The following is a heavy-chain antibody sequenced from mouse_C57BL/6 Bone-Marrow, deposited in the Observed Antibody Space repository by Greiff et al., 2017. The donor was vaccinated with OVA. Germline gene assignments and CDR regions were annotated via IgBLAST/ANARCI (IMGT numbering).Heavy chain of an antibody. CDR2: IYPGDGDT. CDR1: GYAFSSSW. CDR3: ARRNNWDVGAWFAY. Sequence: QVQLQQSGPELVKPGASVKISCKASGYAFSSSWMNWVKQRPGKGLEWIGRIYPGDGDTNYNGKFKGKATLTADRSSSTAYMQLSSLTSEDSAVYFCARRNNWDVGAWFAYWGQGTLVTVSA. V-gene: IGHV1-82*01. J-gene: IGHJ3*01. D-gene: IGHD4-1*01.